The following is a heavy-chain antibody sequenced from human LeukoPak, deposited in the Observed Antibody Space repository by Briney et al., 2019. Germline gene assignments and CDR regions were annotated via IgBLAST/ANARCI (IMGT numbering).Heavy chain of an antibody. D-gene: IGHD3-10*01. CDR3: ARAYYYGSGSLVDWFDP. V-gene: IGHV4-59*01. Sequence: PSETLSVTCTVSGGSISSYYWSWIRQPPGKGLEWIGYIYYSGSTNYNPSLKSRVTISIDTSKNQFSLKLSSVTAADTAVYYCARAYYYGSGSLVDWFDPWGQGTLVTVSS. J-gene: IGHJ5*02. CDR2: IYYSGST. CDR1: GGSISSYY.